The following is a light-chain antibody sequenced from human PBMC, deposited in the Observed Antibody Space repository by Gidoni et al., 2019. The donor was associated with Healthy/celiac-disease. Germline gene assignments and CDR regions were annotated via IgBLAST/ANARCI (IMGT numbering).Light chain of an antibody. CDR3: QQYGSAPT. CDR1: QSVSSSY. CDR2: GAA. J-gene: IGKJ5*01. Sequence: TVLTQSPGTLSLPPGERATLSCRARQSVSSSYLAWYQQKPGQAPRLLIYGAASRATGIPDRFSGSGSGTDFTLTISRLEPEDFAVYYCQQYGSAPTFGQGTRLEIK. V-gene: IGKV3-20*01.